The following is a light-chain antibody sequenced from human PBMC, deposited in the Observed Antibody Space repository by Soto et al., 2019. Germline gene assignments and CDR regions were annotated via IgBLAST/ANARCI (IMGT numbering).Light chain of an antibody. CDR2: KAS. CDR3: QHYYDAHIT. Sequence: DIQMTQSPSTLSASVGDRVTITCRASQSISSWLAWYQQKPGKAPKLLIYKASTLKSGVPSRFSGSGSGTEFTLTISSLQPDDFATYYCQHYYDAHITFGQGTRLEIK. CDR1: QSISSW. V-gene: IGKV1-5*03. J-gene: IGKJ5*01.